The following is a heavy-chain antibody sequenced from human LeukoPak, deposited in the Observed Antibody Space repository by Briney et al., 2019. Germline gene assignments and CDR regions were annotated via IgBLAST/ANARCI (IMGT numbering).Heavy chain of an antibody. CDR3: ARRATRGYSYGRPYYFDY. D-gene: IGHD5-18*01. V-gene: IGHV4-34*01. Sequence: TETLSPTCAVYGGSFSGYYWSWIRQPPGKGLEWIGEINHSGSTNYNPSLKSRVTISVDTSKNQFSLKLSSVTAADTAVYYCARRATRGYSYGRPYYFDYWGQGTLVTVSS. CDR1: GGSFSGYY. CDR2: INHSGST. J-gene: IGHJ4*02.